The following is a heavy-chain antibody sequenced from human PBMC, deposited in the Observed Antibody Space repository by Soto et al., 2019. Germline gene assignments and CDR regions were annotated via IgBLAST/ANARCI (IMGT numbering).Heavy chain of an antibody. V-gene: IGHV1-69*02. CDR3: ARGRGYSYADYYYYYGMDV. Sequence: WVKVSCKASGCTFSSYTISGVRQAPGRGGEGMGRIIPILGIANYAQKVQGTVTITAEKSTSPAYMELSSLRSEDTAVYYCARGRGYSYADYYYYYGMDVWGQGTTVTVSS. CDR2: IIPILGIA. D-gene: IGHD5-18*01. CDR1: GCTFSSYT. J-gene: IGHJ6*02.